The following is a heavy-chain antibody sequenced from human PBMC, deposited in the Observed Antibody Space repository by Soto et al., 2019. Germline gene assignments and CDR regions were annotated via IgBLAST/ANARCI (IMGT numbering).Heavy chain of an antibody. CDR1: GGSISSGGYS. CDR3: ARVAYCGGDCYRGFDP. Sequence: PSETLSLTCAVSGGSISSGGYSWSWIRQPPGKGLEWIGYIYHGSTYYNPSLKSRATISVDRAKNQLSLKLSSVTAADTAVYYCARVAYCGGDCYRGFDPWGQGTLVTVS. V-gene: IGHV4-30-2*01. CDR2: IYHGST. J-gene: IGHJ5*02. D-gene: IGHD2-21*02.